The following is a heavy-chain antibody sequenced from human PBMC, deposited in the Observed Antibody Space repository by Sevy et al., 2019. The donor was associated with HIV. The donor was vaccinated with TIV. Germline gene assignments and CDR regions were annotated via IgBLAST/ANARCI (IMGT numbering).Heavy chain of an antibody. Sequence: GGSLRLSCAASGFTFSNAWMSWVRQAPGKGLEWAGRIKSKTDGGTTDNAAPVKGRFTISRDDSKNTLYLQMNSLKTEDTAVYYRTTDTRYCSGGSCFWGQGTLVTAPQ. CDR2: IKSKTDGGTT. CDR3: TTDTRYCSGGSCF. J-gene: IGHJ4*02. CDR1: GFTFSNAW. D-gene: IGHD2-15*01. V-gene: IGHV3-15*01.